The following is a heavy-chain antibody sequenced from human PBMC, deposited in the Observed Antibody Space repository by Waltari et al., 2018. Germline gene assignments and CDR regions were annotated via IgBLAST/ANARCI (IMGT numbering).Heavy chain of an antibody. CDR2: ISYDGFSK. CDR3: AREGGTSGYSGFFDT. J-gene: IGHJ4*02. V-gene: IGHV3-30-3*01. Sequence: PLVESGGGVVQPGRSLRLSCAAPGYTFSNHIIHWVRRTPGKGLEGVAAISYDGFSKYYADSVKGRFTIAADTSKTTVNLQLNSLTNEDTAVYYCAREGGTSGYSGFFDTWGPGTQVTVSS. D-gene: IGHD6-25*01. CDR1: GYTFSNHI.